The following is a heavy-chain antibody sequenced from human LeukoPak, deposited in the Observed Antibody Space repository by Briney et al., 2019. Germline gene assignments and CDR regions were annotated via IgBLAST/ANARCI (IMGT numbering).Heavy chain of an antibody. V-gene: IGHV4-59*02. J-gene: IGHJ2*01. CDR2: IYYSGST. CDR1: GGSVSSYY. Sequence: SETLSLTCTVSGGSVSSYYWNWIRQPPGKGLEWIGYIYYSGSTNYNPSLKSRVTISVDMSKNQFSLKLSSVTAADTAVYYCARETGSSSWYSGYFDLWGRGTLVTVSS. CDR3: ARETGSSSWYSGYFDL. D-gene: IGHD6-13*01.